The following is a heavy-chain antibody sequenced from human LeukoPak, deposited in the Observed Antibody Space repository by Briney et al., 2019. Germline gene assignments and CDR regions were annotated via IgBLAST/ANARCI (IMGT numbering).Heavy chain of an antibody. D-gene: IGHD3-3*01. Sequence: GGSLRLSCAASGFTFSSYWMSWVRQAPGKGLEWVANIKQDGSEKYYVDSVKGRFTISRDNAKNSLYLQMNSLRAEDTAVYYCAKSKPPYDFWSYFDYWGQGTLVTVSS. CDR2: IKQDGSEK. J-gene: IGHJ4*02. CDR3: AKSKPPYDFWSYFDY. CDR1: GFTFSSYW. V-gene: IGHV3-7*03.